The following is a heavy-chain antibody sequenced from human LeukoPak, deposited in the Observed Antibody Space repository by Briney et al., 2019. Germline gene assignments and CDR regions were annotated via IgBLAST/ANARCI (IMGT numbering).Heavy chain of an antibody. Sequence: GGSLRLPCAASGFTFSSYAMSWVRQAPGKGLEWVSVISGSGGSTYYADSVEGRFTVSRDNSKNTLYLQMNSLRAEDTAVFYCAKEIYGDPTGGRFQHWGQGTLVTVSS. CDR3: AKEIYGDPTGGRFQH. D-gene: IGHD4-17*01. CDR1: GFTFSSYA. J-gene: IGHJ1*01. V-gene: IGHV3-23*01. CDR2: ISGSGGST.